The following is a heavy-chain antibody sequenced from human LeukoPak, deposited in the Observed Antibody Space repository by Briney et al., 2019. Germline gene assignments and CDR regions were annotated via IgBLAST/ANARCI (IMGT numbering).Heavy chain of an antibody. CDR2: ISAYNGKT. V-gene: IGHV1-18*01. CDR3: ARFGDSGYYGSGSYYNFDY. J-gene: IGHJ4*02. CDR1: GYTFTSYG. D-gene: IGHD3-10*01. Sequence: VASVKVSCKASGYTFTSYGISWVRQAPGQGLEWMGWISAYNGKTNYAQKLQGRVTMTTDTSTSTAYMELRSLRSDDTAVYYCARFGDSGYYGSGSYYNFDYWGQGTLVTVSS.